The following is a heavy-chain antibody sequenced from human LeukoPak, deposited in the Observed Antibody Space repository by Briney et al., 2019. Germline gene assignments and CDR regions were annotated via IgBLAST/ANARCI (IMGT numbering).Heavy chain of an antibody. CDR3: ARLLAGCPGGRCRAHFDY. J-gene: IGHJ4*02. D-gene: IGHD2-15*01. Sequence: SETLSLTCSVSGDSINSNYWSWLRQPPGKGLEWIGYIYYGGSTNYNPSLKSRVSMSVDTSKNQFSLNLSSVTAADTAVYHCARLLAGCPGGRCRAHFDYWGQGTLVTVSS. CDR2: IYYGGST. CDR1: GDSINSNY. V-gene: IGHV4-59*01.